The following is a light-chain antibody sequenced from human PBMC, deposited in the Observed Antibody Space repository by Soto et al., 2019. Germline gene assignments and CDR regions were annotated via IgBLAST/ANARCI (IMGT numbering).Light chain of an antibody. V-gene: IGKV3-15*01. CDR2: GAF. CDR3: QQYSKWPLT. Sequence: VMTQAPATLSASPGERATLSCRASQSVSSNLAWYQQKPGQAPRLLIHGAFTRATGIPARFSGSGSGTEFILTISSLQSEDFAVYYCQQYSKWPLTFGGGTKVDIK. CDR1: QSVSSN. J-gene: IGKJ4*01.